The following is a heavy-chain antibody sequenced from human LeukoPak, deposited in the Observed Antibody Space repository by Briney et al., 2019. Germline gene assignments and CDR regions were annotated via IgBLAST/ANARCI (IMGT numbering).Heavy chain of an antibody. Sequence: PGGSLRLSCAASGFTFSSYGMSWVRQAPGKGLEWVSAIGGSGAYTYYADSVKGRFTISRDNSKNTLFLQMNSLRAEDTAIYYCAKGMGLAHYYFYGMDVWGQGTTVTVSS. J-gene: IGHJ6*02. CDR3: AKGMGLAHYYFYGMDV. V-gene: IGHV3-23*01. CDR1: GFTFSSYG. D-gene: IGHD6-19*01. CDR2: IGGSGAYT.